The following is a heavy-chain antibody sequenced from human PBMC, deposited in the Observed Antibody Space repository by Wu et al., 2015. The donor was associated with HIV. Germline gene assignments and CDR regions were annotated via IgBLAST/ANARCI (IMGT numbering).Heavy chain of an antibody. CDR2: INPNRGGT. J-gene: IGHJ3*02. CDR1: GYTFTDYY. Sequence: QVQLLQSGAEVKKPGASVMVSCKASGYTFTDYYMYWVRQAPGQGLEWMGWINPNRGGTKYAQKFQGRVTMTRDTAVSTAYMELSRLRSDDTAVYYCARVGCSGGSCSDAFDIWGQGTMVTVSS. V-gene: IGHV1-2*02. D-gene: IGHD2-15*01. CDR3: ARVGCSGGSCSDAFDI.